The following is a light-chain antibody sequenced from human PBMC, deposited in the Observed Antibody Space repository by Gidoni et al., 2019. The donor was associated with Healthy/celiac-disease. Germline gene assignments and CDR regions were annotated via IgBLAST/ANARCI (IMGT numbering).Light chain of an antibody. CDR3: QQSNSTPFT. J-gene: IGKJ3*01. CDR2: YAS. CDR1: QSISSY. V-gene: IGKV1-39*01. Sequence: DIQLTQSPSSLSASVGDRVTITCRASQSISSYLNWYQQKPGKAPKLLIYYASRLQSGVPSRFSGSGSGTDFTLTISSLQAEDFATYYCQQSNSTPFTFGPGTKVDIK.